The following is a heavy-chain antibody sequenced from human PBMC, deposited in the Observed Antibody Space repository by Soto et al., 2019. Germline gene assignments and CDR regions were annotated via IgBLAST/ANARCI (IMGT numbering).Heavy chain of an antibody. Sequence: QEQLVQSGAEVNKPGAAVRVSCKTSGYTFTTYHIHWVRQATGQGPEWMGWITPKSVATNYTQNFNGWVTMNRDTYISTADMDLSRLLSDYTDVYYCARNRYYDSIGGALDIWGQGTMVPVSS. D-gene: IGHD3-22*01. V-gene: IGHV1-2*04. J-gene: IGHJ3*02. CDR3: ARNRYYDSIGGALDI. CDR2: ITPKSVAT. CDR1: GYTFTTYH.